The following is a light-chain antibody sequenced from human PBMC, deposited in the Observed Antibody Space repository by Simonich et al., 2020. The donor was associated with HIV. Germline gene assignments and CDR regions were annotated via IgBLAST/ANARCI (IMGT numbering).Light chain of an antibody. V-gene: IGKV3-15*01. CDR1: QSVSSN. CDR2: GAS. CDR3: QQYGSSPPYT. Sequence: EIVMTQSPATLSVSPGERATLSCRASQSVSSNLAWYQQKPGQAPRLLIYGASTRATGIPARFSGSGSGTEFTLTISRLEPEDFAVYYCQQYGSSPPYTFGQGTKLEFK. J-gene: IGKJ2*01.